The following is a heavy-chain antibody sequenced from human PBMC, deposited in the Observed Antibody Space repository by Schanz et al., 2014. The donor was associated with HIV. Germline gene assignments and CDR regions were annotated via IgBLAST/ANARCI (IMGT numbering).Heavy chain of an antibody. CDR2: IWYDGSNK. V-gene: IGHV3-33*06. J-gene: IGHJ4*02. CDR1: GFTFRSYG. Sequence: QVQLVESGGGVVQPGRSLRLSCAASGFTFRSYGMHWVRQAPGKGLEWVAVIWYDGSNKYYADSVKGRFTISRDNSKNTLYLEMNSLRAEDTAMYYCAKDQGDVTGTPFDYWGQGTLVTVSS. D-gene: IGHD1-20*01. CDR3: AKDQGDVTGTPFDY.